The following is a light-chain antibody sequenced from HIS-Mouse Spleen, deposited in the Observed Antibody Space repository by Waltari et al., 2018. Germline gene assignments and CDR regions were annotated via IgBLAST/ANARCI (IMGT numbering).Light chain of an antibody. CDR1: RPNIRSNP. J-gene: IGLJ3*02. Sequence: QSVLTQPPSASGTPGQRVTIPSSGRRPNIRSNPVTWYQQLPGTAPKLLIYSNNQRPSGVPDRFSGSKSGTSASLAISGLQSEDEADYYCAAWDDSLNGRVFGGGTKLTVL. CDR3: AAWDDSLNGRV. V-gene: IGLV1-44*01. CDR2: SNN.